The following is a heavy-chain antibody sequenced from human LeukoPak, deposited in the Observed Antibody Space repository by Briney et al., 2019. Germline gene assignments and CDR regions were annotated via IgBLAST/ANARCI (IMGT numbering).Heavy chain of an antibody. V-gene: IGHV1-69*06. CDR1: GGTFSSYA. CDR3: AILPATNQYPFDY. J-gene: IGHJ4*02. Sequence: ASVKVSCKASGGTFSSYAISWVRQAPGQGLEWMGGIIPISGTANYAQKFQGRVTITADKSTSTAYMELSSLRSEDTAVYYCAILPATNQYPFDYWGQGTLVTVSS. D-gene: IGHD2-15*01. CDR2: IIPISGTA.